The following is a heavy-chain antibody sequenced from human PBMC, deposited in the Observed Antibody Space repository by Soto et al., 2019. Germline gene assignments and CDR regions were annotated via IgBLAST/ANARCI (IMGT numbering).Heavy chain of an antibody. CDR1: GGSISSYY. D-gene: IGHD2-15*01. Sequence: SETLSLTCTLSGGSISSYYWSWIRQPPGKGLEWIGYIYYSGSTNYNPSLKSRVTISVDTSKNQFSLKLSSVTAADTAVYYCARGGGSWYYYYYGMDVWGQGTTVTVSS. CDR3: ARGGGSWYYYYYGMDV. CDR2: IYYSGST. J-gene: IGHJ6*02. V-gene: IGHV4-59*01.